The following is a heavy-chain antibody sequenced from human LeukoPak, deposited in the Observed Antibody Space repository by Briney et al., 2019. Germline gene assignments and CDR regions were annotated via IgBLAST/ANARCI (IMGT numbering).Heavy chain of an antibody. V-gene: IGHV3-23*01. CDR3: ARDSLGYCSSTSCYPGYFDY. CDR1: GFTFSTYA. CDR2: ISGSGDNT. Sequence: GGSLRLSCAASGFTFSTYAMNWVRQAPGQGLEWVSGISGSGDNTYYADSVRGRFTISRDNSKNTLYLQMNSLRAEDTAVYYCARDSLGYCSSTSCYPGYFDYWGQGTLVTVSS. D-gene: IGHD2-2*01. J-gene: IGHJ4*02.